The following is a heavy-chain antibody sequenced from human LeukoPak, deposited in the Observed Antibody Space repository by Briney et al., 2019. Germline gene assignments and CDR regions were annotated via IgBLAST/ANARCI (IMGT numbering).Heavy chain of an antibody. CDR1: GYTFTGYY. V-gene: IGHV1-2*02. CDR2: INPNSGGT. J-gene: IGHJ3*02. Sequence: EASVKASCKASGYTFTGYYMHWVRQAPGQGLEWMGWINPNSGGTNYAQNFQGRVTMTRDTSINTAYMQLSRLRSDDTAVYCCARLIYCSSTSCPQKVAFDIWGQGTMVTVSS. D-gene: IGHD2-2*01. CDR3: ARLIYCSSTSCPQKVAFDI.